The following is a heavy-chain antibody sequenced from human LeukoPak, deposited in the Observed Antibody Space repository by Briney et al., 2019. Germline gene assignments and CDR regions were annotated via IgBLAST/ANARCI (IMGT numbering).Heavy chain of an antibody. Sequence: SETLSLTCSVSGGSISSSSYSWGWVRQPPGKGLEWIGEINHSGSTNYNPSLKSRVTISVDTSKNQFSLKLSSVTAADTAVYYCASEWPWTGYYADGWGQGTLVTVSS. CDR3: ASEWPWTGYYADG. D-gene: IGHD3/OR15-3a*01. CDR1: GGSISSSSYS. V-gene: IGHV4-39*07. CDR2: INHSGST. J-gene: IGHJ4*02.